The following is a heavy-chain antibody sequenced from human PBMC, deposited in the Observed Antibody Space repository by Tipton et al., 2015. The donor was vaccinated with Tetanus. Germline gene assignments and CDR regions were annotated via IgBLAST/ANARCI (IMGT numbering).Heavy chain of an antibody. J-gene: IGHJ6*02. CDR1: KFSFSRHS. Sequence: SLRLSCAASKFSFSRHSMNWVRRAPGKGLEWVSSISSGSTYIYYADSVKGRFTISRDNAKNSLYLLMDSLRAEDTAVYYCARDQIVEQATRDHDYGVDVWGQGTTVTVSS. D-gene: IGHD3-22*01. CDR2: ISSGSTYI. CDR3: ARDQIVEQATRDHDYGVDV. V-gene: IGHV3-21*01.